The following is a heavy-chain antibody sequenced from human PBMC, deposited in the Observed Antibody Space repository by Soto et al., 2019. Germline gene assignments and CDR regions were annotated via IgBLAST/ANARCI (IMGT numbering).Heavy chain of an antibody. D-gene: IGHD5-12*01. V-gene: IGHV4-30-2*01. CDR3: AAGGGLPRYY. J-gene: IGHJ4*02. Sequence: QLQLQESGSGLVKPSQTLSLTCAVSGGSISSGGYSWSWIRQPPGKGLEWIGYIYHSWSTYYNPSLKSRVTITXDRSKNQFSLKLSSVTAADTAVYYCAAGGGLPRYYWGQGTLVTVSS. CDR1: GGSISSGGYS. CDR2: IYHSWST.